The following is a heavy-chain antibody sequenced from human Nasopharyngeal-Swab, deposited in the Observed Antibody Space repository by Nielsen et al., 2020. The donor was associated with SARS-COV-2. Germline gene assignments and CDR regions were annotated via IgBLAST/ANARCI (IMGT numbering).Heavy chain of an antibody. CDR3: AKGVVVVAGYYFDY. J-gene: IGHJ4*02. Sequence: WIRQSPSRGLEWLGRTYYRSKWYNDYAVSVKSRITINPDTSKNQFSLQLNSVTPEDTAVYYCAKGVVVVAGYYFDYWGQGTLVTVSS. D-gene: IGHD2-15*01. CDR2: TYYRSKWYN. V-gene: IGHV6-1*01.